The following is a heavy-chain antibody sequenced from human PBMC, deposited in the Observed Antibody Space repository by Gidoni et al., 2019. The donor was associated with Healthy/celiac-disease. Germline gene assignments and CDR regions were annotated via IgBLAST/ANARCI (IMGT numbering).Heavy chain of an antibody. CDR3: ARDDHSYYYDSSDVDY. D-gene: IGHD3-22*01. CDR2: ISYDGSNK. V-gene: IGHV3-30-3*01. J-gene: IGHJ4*02. CDR1: GFTFSSYA. Sequence: QVQLVESGGGVVQPGRSLRLSCAASGFTFSSYAMHWVRQAPGKGLEWVAVISYDGSNKYYADSVKGRFTISRDNSKNTLYLQMNSLRAEDTAVYYCARDDHSYYYDSSDVDYWGQGTLVTVSS.